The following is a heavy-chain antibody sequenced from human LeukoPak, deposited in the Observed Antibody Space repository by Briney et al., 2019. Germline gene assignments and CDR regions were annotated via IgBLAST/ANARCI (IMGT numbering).Heavy chain of an antibody. J-gene: IGHJ4*02. V-gene: IGHV1-46*01. Sequence: ASVKVSCKASGYTFTSYGISWVRQAPGQGLEWMGIINPSGGSTSYAQKFQGRVTMTRDMSTSTVYMELSSLRSDDTAVYYCARDLPGIAAAGTGPRDDYWGQGTLVTVSS. D-gene: IGHD6-13*01. CDR2: INPSGGST. CDR1: GYTFTSYG. CDR3: ARDLPGIAAAGTGPRDDY.